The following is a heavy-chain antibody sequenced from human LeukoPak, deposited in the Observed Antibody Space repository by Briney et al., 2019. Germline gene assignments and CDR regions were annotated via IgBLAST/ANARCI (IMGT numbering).Heavy chain of an antibody. Sequence: AGGSLRLSCAASGFTVSNNYMSWVRQAPGKGLEWVSVIYSGGSTYYADSVKGRFTISRDNSKNTLYLQMNSLRAEDTAVYYCARDQSGYFYFDLWGRGTLVTVSS. CDR3: ARDQSGYFYFDL. D-gene: IGHD3-3*01. CDR2: IYSGGST. J-gene: IGHJ2*01. CDR1: GFTVSNNY. V-gene: IGHV3-53*01.